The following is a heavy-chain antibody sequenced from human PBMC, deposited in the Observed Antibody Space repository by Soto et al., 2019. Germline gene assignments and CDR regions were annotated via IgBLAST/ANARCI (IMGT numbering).Heavy chain of an antibody. D-gene: IGHD3-22*01. CDR2: IYPGDSDT. CDR3: ARRGYYYDSSGYYLAKIDY. Sequence: GESLKISCKGSGYSFTSYWIGWVRQMPGKGLEWMGIIYPGDSDTRYSPSFQGQVTISADKSISTAYLQWSSLKASDTAMYYCARRGYYYDSSGYYLAKIDYWGQGTLVTVSS. CDR1: GYSFTSYW. V-gene: IGHV5-51*01. J-gene: IGHJ4*02.